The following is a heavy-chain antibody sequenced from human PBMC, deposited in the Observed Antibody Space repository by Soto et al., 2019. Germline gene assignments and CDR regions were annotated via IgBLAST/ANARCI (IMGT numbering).Heavy chain of an antibody. V-gene: IGHV3-30*03. Sequence: GGSLRLSCAASGFPFSNYGMHWVRQAPGKGLEWVAVISYDGSNKYYANSVKGRFTISRDNSKNTLYLQMNSLRAEDTAVYCCARDRVLRFLEWLPYYGMDVWGQGTTVTVSS. CDR3: ARDRVLRFLEWLPYYGMDV. J-gene: IGHJ6*02. CDR1: GFPFSNYG. CDR2: ISYDGSNK. D-gene: IGHD3-3*01.